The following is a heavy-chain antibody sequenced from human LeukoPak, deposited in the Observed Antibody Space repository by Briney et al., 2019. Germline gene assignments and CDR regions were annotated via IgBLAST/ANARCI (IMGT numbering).Heavy chain of an antibody. V-gene: IGHV3-48*03. Sequence: GGSLRLSCAASGFTFSSYEMNWVRQAPGKGLEWVSYISSSGSTIYYADSVKGRFTISRDSAKNSLYLQMNSLRAEDTAVYYCARDTSFSYYYDSSGYLDYWGQGTLVTVSS. D-gene: IGHD3-22*01. J-gene: IGHJ4*02. CDR3: ARDTSFSYYYDSSGYLDY. CDR1: GFTFSSYE. CDR2: ISSSGSTI.